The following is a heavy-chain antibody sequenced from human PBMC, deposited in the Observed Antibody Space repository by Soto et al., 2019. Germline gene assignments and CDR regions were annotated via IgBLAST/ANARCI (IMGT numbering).Heavy chain of an antibody. Sequence: QITLKESGPTLVKPTQTLTLTCSFSGFSFSTTGVGVGWIRQSPGKALEWLAIIYWDNDKRYSPSLKSRVTITKDTSKNQVVLTVTNMDPVDTGTYYCARSLWFGELHWGQGALVTVSS. CDR2: IYWDNDK. V-gene: IGHV2-5*02. J-gene: IGHJ4*02. CDR3: ARSLWFGELH. D-gene: IGHD3-10*01. CDR1: GFSFSTTGVG.